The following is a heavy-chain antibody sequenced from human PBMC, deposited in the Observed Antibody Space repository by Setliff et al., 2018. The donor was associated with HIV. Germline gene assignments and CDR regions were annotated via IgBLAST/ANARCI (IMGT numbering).Heavy chain of an antibody. V-gene: IGHV4-34*01. Sequence: SETLSLTCAVYGGAFSGYYWSWIRQPPGKGLEWIGDINHSGSTNYNPSLKSRVTISVDTSKNQFSLKLSSVTAADTAVYYCARGATREFIVGATIFDYWGQGTLVTVSS. CDR3: ARGATREFIVGATIFDY. CDR1: GGAFSGYY. D-gene: IGHD1-26*01. J-gene: IGHJ4*02. CDR2: INHSGST.